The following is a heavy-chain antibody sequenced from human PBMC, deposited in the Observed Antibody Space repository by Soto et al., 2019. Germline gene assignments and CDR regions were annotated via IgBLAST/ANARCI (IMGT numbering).Heavy chain of an antibody. CDR3: TERGKYDNRVFDY. Sequence: GGSLRLSCASSGFTFSVSAMHWVRQASGNGLEWVGRIRSKADNYATSYAASVKGRFTISRDDSTNTAYLQMDSLKTEDTAVYYCTERGKYDNRVFDYWSQGNLVTVSS. CDR2: IRSKADNYAT. CDR1: GFTFSVSA. J-gene: IGHJ4*02. V-gene: IGHV3-73*01. D-gene: IGHD3-22*01.